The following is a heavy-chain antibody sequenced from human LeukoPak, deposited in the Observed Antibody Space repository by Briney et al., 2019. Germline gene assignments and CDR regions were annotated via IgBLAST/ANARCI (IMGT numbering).Heavy chain of an antibody. CDR2: IYPGDFDT. Sequence: GESLKISCEASGYSFTSYWISWVRQMPGKGLEWMGIIYPGDFDTRYSPSFEGQVTISADKSITTAYLQWTSVKASDTAMYYCARQGWSSTAYYHIDVWGKGTTVTVSS. D-gene: IGHD2-2*01. CDR1: GYSFTSYW. J-gene: IGHJ6*03. V-gene: IGHV5-51*01. CDR3: ARQGWSSTAYYHIDV.